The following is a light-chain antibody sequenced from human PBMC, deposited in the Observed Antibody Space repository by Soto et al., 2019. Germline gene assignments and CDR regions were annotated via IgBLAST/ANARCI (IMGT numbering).Light chain of an antibody. V-gene: IGKV1D-16*01. Sequence: DVQMTQSPSSLSASVGDRVTITFRASQDINSYLAWYQQKPGNAPKSLIYAASSLQTGVPSSFSVSESGTDFTLTISNLQPEDSATYYCQQYNIYPLSFGGGTKVDIK. J-gene: IGKJ4*01. CDR2: AAS. CDR3: QQYNIYPLS. CDR1: QDINSY.